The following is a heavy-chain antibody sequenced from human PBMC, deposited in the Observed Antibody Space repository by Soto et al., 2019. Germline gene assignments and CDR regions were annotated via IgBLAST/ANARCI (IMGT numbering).Heavy chain of an antibody. CDR2: TYYRSKWYN. J-gene: IGHJ6*02. CDR1: GDSVSSNSAA. V-gene: IGHV6-1*01. D-gene: IGHD6-19*01. CDR3: ARDGSEWLVDYYYYGMDV. Sequence: SQTLSLTCAISGDSVSSNSAAWNWIRQSPSRGLEWLGRTYYRSKWYNDYAVSVKSRITINPDTSKNQFSLQLNSVTPEDTAVYYCARDGSEWLVDYYYYGMDVSGQGTTVTVSS.